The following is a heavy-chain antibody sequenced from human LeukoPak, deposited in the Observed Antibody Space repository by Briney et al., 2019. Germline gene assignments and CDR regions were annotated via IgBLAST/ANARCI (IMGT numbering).Heavy chain of an antibody. CDR1: GGSISSYY. J-gene: IGHJ4*02. CDR3: ARARDSSGYSVFFDY. D-gene: IGHD3-22*01. Sequence: SETLSLTCTVSGGSISSYYWSWIRQPPGKGLEWIGYIYDSGSTNYNPSLKSRVTISVDTSKNQFSLKLSSVTAADTAVYYCARARDSSGYSVFFDYWGQGTLSPSPQ. CDR2: IYDSGST. V-gene: IGHV4-59*01.